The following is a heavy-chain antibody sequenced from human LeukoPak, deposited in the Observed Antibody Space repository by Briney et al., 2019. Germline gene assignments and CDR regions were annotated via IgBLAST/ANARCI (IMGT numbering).Heavy chain of an antibody. D-gene: IGHD6-13*01. J-gene: IGHJ5*02. CDR1: GGSFSGYY. CDR2: INHSGST. CDR3: ARTPSGIAADNWFDP. V-gene: IGHV4-34*01. Sequence: PSETLSLTCAVYGGSFSGYYWSWIRQPPGKGLEWIGEINHSGSTNYNPSLKRRVTISVDTSKNQFSLKLSSVTAADTAVYYCARTPSGIAADNWFDPWGQGTLVTVSS.